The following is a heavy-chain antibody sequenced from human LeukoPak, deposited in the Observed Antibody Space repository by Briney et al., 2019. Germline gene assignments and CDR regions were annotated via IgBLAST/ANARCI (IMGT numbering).Heavy chain of an antibody. CDR3: ATGTGRDGYNF. D-gene: IGHD5-24*01. V-gene: IGHV4-59*01. CDR1: GGSISSYY. J-gene: IGHJ4*02. Sequence: SETLSLTCTVSGGSISSYYWSWIRQPPGKGLEWIGYIYYSGSTNYNPSLKSRVTISVDTSKNQFSLKLSSVTAADTAVYYCATGTGRDGYNFWGQGTLVTVSS. CDR2: IYYSGST.